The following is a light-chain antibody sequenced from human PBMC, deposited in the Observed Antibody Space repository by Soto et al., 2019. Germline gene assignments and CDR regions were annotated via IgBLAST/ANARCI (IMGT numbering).Light chain of an antibody. CDR3: QQYNSPMYP. Sequence: DIQMTQSPSTLSASVGDRVTITCRASQSISSGLAWYQQKPGKPPKLLIYKASSLDSGVPSRFSGSGSGTEFPLTISSLQPDDFATYYCQQYNSPMYPFGQGTKLQIK. V-gene: IGKV1-5*03. CDR1: QSISSG. CDR2: KAS. J-gene: IGKJ2*01.